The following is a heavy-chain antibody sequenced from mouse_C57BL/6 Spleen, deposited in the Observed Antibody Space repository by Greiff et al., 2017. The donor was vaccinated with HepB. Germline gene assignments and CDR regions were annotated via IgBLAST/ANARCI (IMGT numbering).Heavy chain of an antibody. CDR3: ARYYYGSSSYAMDY. J-gene: IGHJ4*01. V-gene: IGHV5-6*01. CDR1: GFTFSSYG. D-gene: IGHD1-1*01. Sequence: EVQGVESGGDLVKPGGSLKLSCAASGFTFSSYGMSWVRQTPDKRLEWVATISSGGSYTYYPDSVKGRFTISRDNAKNTLYLQMSSLKSEDTAMYYCARYYYGSSSYAMDYWGQGTSVTVSS. CDR2: ISSGGSYT.